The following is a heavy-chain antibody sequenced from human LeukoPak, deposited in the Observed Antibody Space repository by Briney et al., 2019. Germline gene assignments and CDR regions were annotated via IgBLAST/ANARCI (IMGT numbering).Heavy chain of an antibody. Sequence: GGSLRLSCAASGFTFSSYAMHWVRQAPGKGLEWVAVISYDGSNKYYADSVKGRFTISRDNSKNTLYLQMNSLRAEDTAVYYCARDLDSSSWLIGYWGQGTQVTVSS. CDR2: ISYDGSNK. CDR1: GFTFSSYA. CDR3: ARDLDSSSWLIGY. D-gene: IGHD6-13*01. V-gene: IGHV3-30*04. J-gene: IGHJ4*02.